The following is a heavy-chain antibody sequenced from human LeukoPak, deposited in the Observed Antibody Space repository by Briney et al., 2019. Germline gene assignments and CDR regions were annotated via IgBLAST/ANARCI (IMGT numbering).Heavy chain of an antibody. D-gene: IGHD1-26*01. CDR3: ARGGSPFKYSGSYKFSF. J-gene: IGHJ4*02. V-gene: IGHV1-69*04. Sequence: AASVKVSCKASGYTFTSYGISWVRQAPGQGLEWMGRIIPILGIANYAQKFQGRVTITADKSTSTAYMELSSLRSEDTAVYYCARGGSPFKYSGSYKFSFWGQGTLVTVSS. CDR1: GYTFTSYG. CDR2: IIPILGIA.